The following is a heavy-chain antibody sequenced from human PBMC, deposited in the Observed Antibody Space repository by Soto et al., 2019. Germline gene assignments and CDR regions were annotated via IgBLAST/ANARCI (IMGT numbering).Heavy chain of an antibody. D-gene: IGHD6-13*01. CDR1: GFTFSSYG. V-gene: IGHV3-30*18. J-gene: IGHJ3*02. CDR2: ISYDGSNK. CDR3: AKDRVRYSSSWYGFDAFDI. Sequence: GGSLRLSCAASGFTFSSYGMHWVRQAPGKGLKWVAVISYDGSNKYYADSVKGRFTISRDNSKNTLYLQMNSLRAEGTAVYYCAKDRVRYSSSWYGFDAFDIWRQGTMVTVSS.